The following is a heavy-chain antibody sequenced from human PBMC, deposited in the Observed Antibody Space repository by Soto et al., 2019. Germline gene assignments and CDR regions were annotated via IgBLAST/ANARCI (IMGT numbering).Heavy chain of an antibody. CDR1: GYTFTGYC. Sequence: ASVKVSCKASGYTFTGYCMHWVRQAPGQGLEWMGWINPNSGGTNYAQKFQGWVTMTRDTSISTAYMELSRLRSDDTAVYYCARSGCGTSCYTGGFYYYYYGMDVWGQGTTVTVSS. V-gene: IGHV1-2*04. CDR3: ARSGCGTSCYTGGFYYYYYGMDV. J-gene: IGHJ6*02. D-gene: IGHD2-2*02. CDR2: INPNSGGT.